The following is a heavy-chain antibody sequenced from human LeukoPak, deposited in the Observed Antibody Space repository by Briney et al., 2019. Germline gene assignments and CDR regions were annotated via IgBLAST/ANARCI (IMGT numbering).Heavy chain of an antibody. CDR2: ISGSGGST. CDR1: GFTFSSYG. Sequence: GGSLRLSCAASGFTFSSYGLSWLRQAPGKGLEWVSAISGSGGSTYYPDSLKGRFTISRENSKNTLYPQMNSLRADEHAIYYCAKNGDRWAYFSGGSCYPYYYYNMDVWGKGTTVTISS. J-gene: IGHJ6*03. V-gene: IGHV3-23*01. CDR3: AKNGDRWAYFSGGSCYPYYYYNMDV. D-gene: IGHD2-15*01.